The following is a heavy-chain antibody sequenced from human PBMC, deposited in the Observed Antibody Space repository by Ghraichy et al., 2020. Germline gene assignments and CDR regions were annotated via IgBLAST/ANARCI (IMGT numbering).Heavy chain of an antibody. CDR1: GFTFSSYW. J-gene: IGHJ4*02. D-gene: IGHD3-3*02. Sequence: GESPNISCAASGFTFSSYWMHWVRQAPGKGLVWVSRINSDGTITNYADSVKGRFTISRDNAKNTLYLQMNSLRAEDTAMYYCTTRSFLGAIQFDYWGQGTLVTVSS. CDR3: TTRSFLGAIQFDY. CDR2: INSDGTIT. V-gene: IGHV3-74*01.